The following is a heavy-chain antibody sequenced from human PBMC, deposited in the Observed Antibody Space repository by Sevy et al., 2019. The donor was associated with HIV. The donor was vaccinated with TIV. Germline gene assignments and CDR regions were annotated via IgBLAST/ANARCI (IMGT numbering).Heavy chain of an antibody. Sequence: SETLSLTCAVYGVSFSGYYWSWIRQPPGKGLEWIGEINHSGSTNYNPSLKSRVTISVDTSKNQFSLKLSSVTAADTAVYYCARGPRLRWWFDPWGQGTLVTVSS. CDR3: ARGPRLRWWFDP. CDR1: GVSFSGYY. J-gene: IGHJ5*02. V-gene: IGHV4-34*01. CDR2: INHSGST. D-gene: IGHD4-17*01.